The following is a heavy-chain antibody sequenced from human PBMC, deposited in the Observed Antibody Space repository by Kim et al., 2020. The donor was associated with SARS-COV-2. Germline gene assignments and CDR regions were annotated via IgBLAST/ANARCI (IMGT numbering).Heavy chain of an antibody. V-gene: IGHV4-31*03. Sequence: SETLSLTCTVSGGSISSGGYYWSWIRQHQGKGLEWIGYIYYSGSTYYNPSLKSRVTISVDTSKNQFSLKLSSVTAADTAVYYCARAPRRIITIFGVVTHFDYWGQGTLVTVSS. CDR3: ARAPRRIITIFGVVTHFDY. J-gene: IGHJ4*02. CDR1: GGSISSGGYY. D-gene: IGHD3-3*01. CDR2: IYYSGST.